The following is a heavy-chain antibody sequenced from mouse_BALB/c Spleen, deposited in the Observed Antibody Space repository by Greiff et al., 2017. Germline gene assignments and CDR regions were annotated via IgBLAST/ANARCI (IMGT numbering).Heavy chain of an antibody. CDR3: ARRDYDYDWFAY. Sequence: EVKLVESGGGLVQPGGSRKLSCAASGFTFSSFGMHWVRQAPEKGLEWVAYISSGSSTIYYADTVKGRFTISRDNPKNTLFLQMTSLRSEDTAMYYCARRDYDYDWFAYWGQGTLVTVSA. CDR1: GFTFSSFG. D-gene: IGHD2-4*01. V-gene: IGHV5-17*02. J-gene: IGHJ3*01. CDR2: ISSGSSTI.